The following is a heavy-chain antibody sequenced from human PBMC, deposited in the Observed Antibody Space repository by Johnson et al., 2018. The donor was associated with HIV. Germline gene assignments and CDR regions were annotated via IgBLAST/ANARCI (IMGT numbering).Heavy chain of an antibody. J-gene: IGHJ3*02. V-gene: IGHV3-30-3*01. CDR2: MSYDGIKK. D-gene: IGHD3-9*01. CDR1: GFPFSSYA. Sequence: QMLLVESGGCVVQPGGSLRLSCAASGFPFSSYAMHWVRQAPGKGLQWVALMSYDGIKKYYVDSVKGRFTISRDNAKNSLYLQMNSLRAEDTALYYCAVSVLTGRRPDDAFDIWGQGTMVTVSS. CDR3: AVSVLTGRRPDDAFDI.